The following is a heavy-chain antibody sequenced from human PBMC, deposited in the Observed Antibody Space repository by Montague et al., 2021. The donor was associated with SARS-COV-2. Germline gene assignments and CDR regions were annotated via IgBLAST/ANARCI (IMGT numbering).Heavy chain of an antibody. J-gene: IGHJ6*02. CDR2: IYYSGST. V-gene: IGHV4-59*01. D-gene: IGHD6-13*01. Sequence: SETLSLTCTVSGGSISSYYWSWIRQPPGKGLEWIVYIYYSGSTNYNPSLKSRVTISVDTSKDQFSLKLSSVTAAATAVYYCARAGQQLARYYYYGMDVWGQGTTVTVSS. CDR1: GGSISSYY. CDR3: ARAGQQLARYYYYGMDV.